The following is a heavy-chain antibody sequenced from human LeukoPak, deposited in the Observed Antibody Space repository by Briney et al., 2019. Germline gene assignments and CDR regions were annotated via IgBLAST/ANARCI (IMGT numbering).Heavy chain of an antibody. Sequence: GASVKVSCKASGGTFSSYAISWVRQAPGQGLEWMGRIIPILGIANYAQKFQGRVTITADKSTSTAYMELSSLRSEDTAVYYCARDRSWNGLHYDFWSGPTSALNWFDPWGQGTLVTVSS. D-gene: IGHD3-3*01. CDR3: ARDRSWNGLHYDFWSGPTSALNWFDP. CDR2: IIPILGIA. V-gene: IGHV1-69*04. J-gene: IGHJ5*02. CDR1: GGTFSSYA.